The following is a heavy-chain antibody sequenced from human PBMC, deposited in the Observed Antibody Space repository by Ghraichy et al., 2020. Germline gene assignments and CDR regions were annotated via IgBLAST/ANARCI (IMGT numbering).Heavy chain of an antibody. J-gene: IGHJ3*02. CDR3: AKVRVDGWLLYNAFDI. D-gene: IGHD3/OR15-3a*01. CDR1: GFTFSSYA. CDR2: ISGSGGST. V-gene: IGHV3-23*01. Sequence: GGSLRLSCAASGFTFSSYAMSWVRQSPGKGLEWVSAISGSGGSTYYADSVKGRFTISRDNSKNTLYLQMNSLRAEDTAVYYCAKVRVDGWLLYNAFDIWGQGTMVTVSS.